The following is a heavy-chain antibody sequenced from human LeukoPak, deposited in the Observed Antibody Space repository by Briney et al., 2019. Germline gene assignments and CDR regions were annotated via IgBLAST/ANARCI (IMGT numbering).Heavy chain of an antibody. J-gene: IGHJ3*02. CDR3: ARTYYDYVWGSYRRDAFDI. CDR1: GGSISSGGYY. D-gene: IGHD3-16*02. V-gene: IGHV4-31*03. Sequence: SEALSLTCTVSGGSISSGGYYWSWIRQHPGKGLEWIGYIYYSGSTYYNPSLKSRVTISVDTSKNQFSLKLSSVTAADTAVYYCARTYYDYVWGSYRRDAFDIWGQGTMVTVSS. CDR2: IYYSGST.